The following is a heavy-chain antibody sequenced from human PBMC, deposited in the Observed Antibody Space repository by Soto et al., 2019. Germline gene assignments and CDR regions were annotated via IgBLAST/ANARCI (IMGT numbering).Heavy chain of an antibody. J-gene: IGHJ3*02. CDR2: IYHSGST. Sequence: LALTCVVSGYSISSGDYWGWIRQTPGKGLEWIASIYHSGSTYYSPSLKSRVIISVGASKNQFSLQLRSVTAADTAMYFCARNLTLIRGGAFDIWGQGTMVTVSS. D-gene: IGHD3-10*01. CDR1: GYSISSGDY. V-gene: IGHV4-38-2*01. CDR3: ARNLTLIRGGAFDI.